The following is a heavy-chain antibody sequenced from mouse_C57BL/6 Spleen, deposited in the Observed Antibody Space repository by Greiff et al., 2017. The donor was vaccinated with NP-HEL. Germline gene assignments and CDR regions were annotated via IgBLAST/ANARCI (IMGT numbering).Heavy chain of an antibody. CDR1: GYSITSGYY. CDR3: ARDLLITTVVEGGNAMDY. V-gene: IGHV3-6*01. CDR2: ISYDGSN. J-gene: IGHJ4*01. Sequence: EVQLQESGPGLVKPSQSLSLTCSVTGYSITSGYYWNWIRQFPGNKLEWMGYISYDGSNNYNPSPKNRISITPDTSKNQFFLKLNSVTTEDTATYYCARDLLITTVVEGGNAMDYWGQGTSVTVSS. D-gene: IGHD1-1*01.